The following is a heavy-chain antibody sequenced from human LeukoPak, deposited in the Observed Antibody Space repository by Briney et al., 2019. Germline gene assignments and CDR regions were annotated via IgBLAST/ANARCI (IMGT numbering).Heavy chain of an antibody. D-gene: IGHD3-9*01. V-gene: IGHV3-30*04. J-gene: IGHJ6*02. CDR3: AKGGRLRYFDDRIGYYGMDV. CDR1: GFTFSDHV. CDR2: TSYDGTNK. Sequence: GGSLRLSCAASGFTFSDHVMHWVRQAPGEGLEWVAGTSYDGTNKYEADSVKGRFIISRDNSKNTLYVQMNSLRAEDTAIYYCAKGGRLRYFDDRIGYYGMDVWAKGPRSPSP.